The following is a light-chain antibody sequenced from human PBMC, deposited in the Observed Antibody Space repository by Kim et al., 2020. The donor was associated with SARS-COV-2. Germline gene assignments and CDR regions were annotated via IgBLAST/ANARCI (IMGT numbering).Light chain of an antibody. CDR3: QQSHNTPPT. V-gene: IGKV1-39*01. CDR2: AAS. CDR1: QSILTY. Sequence: ASVGDRVTITCRASQSILTYLNWYQQKPGKAPKLLIYAASRLQSGVPSRISGRGSGTDFTLTISSLRPEDFATYSCQQSHNTPPTFGGGTKVDIK. J-gene: IGKJ4*01.